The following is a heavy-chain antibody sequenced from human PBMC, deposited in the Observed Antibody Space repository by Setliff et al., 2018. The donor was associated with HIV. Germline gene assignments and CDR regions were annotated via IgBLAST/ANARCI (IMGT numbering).Heavy chain of an antibody. CDR1: SYSISSGYY. V-gene: IGHV4-38-2*01. J-gene: IGHJ4*02. CDR2: VTHSGRT. Sequence: PSETLSLTCAVSSYSISSGYYWGWIRQPPGKGLEWIGEVTHSGRTNYNPSLESRVTTSVDASKKQFSLRLTSVTAADTAVYYCARGVRDNSGWCSYYFDYWGQGTLVTVS. CDR3: ARGVRDNSGWCSYYFDY. D-gene: IGHD6-19*01.